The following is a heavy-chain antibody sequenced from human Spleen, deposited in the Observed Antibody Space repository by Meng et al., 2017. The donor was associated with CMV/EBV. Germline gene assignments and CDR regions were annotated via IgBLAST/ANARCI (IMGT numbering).Heavy chain of an antibody. V-gene: IGHV4-34*01. CDR3: ARGLMVKKLAARHLRGLGFDY. CDR2: INDSGIT. D-gene: IGHD6-6*01. CDR1: GGSFSGYY. J-gene: IGHJ4*02. Sequence: GSLRLSCAVYGGSFSGYYWSWIRQTPGKGLEWIGEINDSGITNYNPSLKSRVTISVDTSKNQFSLKLRSVTAADTAVYYCARGLMVKKLAARHLRGLGFDYWGQGTLVTVSS.